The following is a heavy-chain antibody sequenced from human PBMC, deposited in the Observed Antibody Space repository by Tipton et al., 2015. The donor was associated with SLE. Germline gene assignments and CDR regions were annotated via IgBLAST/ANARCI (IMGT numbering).Heavy chain of an antibody. CDR3: AKERNTIFGVAIDY. V-gene: IGHV4-4*07. D-gene: IGHD3-3*01. Sequence: TLSLTCTVSGGSISSYYWSWIWQPAGKGLEWIGRIYTSGSTNYNPSLKSRVTMSVDTSKNQFSLKLSSVTAADTAVYYCAKERNTIFGVAIDYWGQGTLVTVSS. J-gene: IGHJ4*02. CDR2: IYTSGST. CDR1: GGSISSYY.